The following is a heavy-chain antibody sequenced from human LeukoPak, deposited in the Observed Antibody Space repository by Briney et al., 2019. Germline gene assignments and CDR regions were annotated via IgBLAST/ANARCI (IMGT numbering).Heavy chain of an antibody. V-gene: IGHV4-34*01. D-gene: IGHD3-22*01. CDR1: GGSFSGYY. CDR3: ARGEDDPYYYDSSGYYYALSF. Sequence: SETLSLTCAVYGGSFSGYYWSWIRQPPGKGLEWIGEINHSGSTNYNPSLKSRVTISVDTSKNQFSLKLSSVTAADTAVYYCARGEDDPYYYDSSGYYYALSFWGQGTLVTVSS. J-gene: IGHJ4*02. CDR2: INHSGST.